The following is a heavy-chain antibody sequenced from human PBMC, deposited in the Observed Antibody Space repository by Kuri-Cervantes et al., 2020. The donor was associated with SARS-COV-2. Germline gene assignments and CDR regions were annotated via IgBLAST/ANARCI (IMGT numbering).Heavy chain of an antibody. V-gene: IGHV3-13*01. CDR3: ARDEDYGDYDFARFDP. CDR1: GFTFSSYD. CDR2: IGTAGDT. D-gene: IGHD4-17*01. Sequence: GESLKISCAASGFTFSSYDMHWVRQATGKGLEWVSAIGTAGDTYYPGSVKGRFTISRDNAKNSLYLQMNSLRAEDTAVYYCARDEDYGDYDFARFDPWGQGTLVTVSS. J-gene: IGHJ5*02.